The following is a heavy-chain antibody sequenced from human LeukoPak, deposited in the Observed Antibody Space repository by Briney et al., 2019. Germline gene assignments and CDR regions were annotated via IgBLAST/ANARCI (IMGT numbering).Heavy chain of an antibody. Sequence: ASVKVSCKASGYTFTGYYMHWVRQAPGQGLEWMGWINPNSGGTNYAQKFQGRVATTRDTSISTAYMELSRLRSDDTAVYYCASDSSGYYNWFDPWGQGTLVTVSS. CDR3: ASDSSGYYNWFDP. CDR2: INPNSGGT. CDR1: GYTFTGYY. D-gene: IGHD3-22*01. V-gene: IGHV1-2*02. J-gene: IGHJ5*02.